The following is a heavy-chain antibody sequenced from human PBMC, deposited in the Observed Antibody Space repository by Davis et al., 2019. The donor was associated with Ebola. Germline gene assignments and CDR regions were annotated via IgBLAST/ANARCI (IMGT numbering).Heavy chain of an antibody. CDR3: AKVGDCSGGSCTGFFDY. CDR1: GFTFSSYA. D-gene: IGHD2-15*01. Sequence: PGGSLRLSCAASGFTFSSYAMSWVRQAPGKGLEWVSAISGSGGSTYYADSVKGRFTISRDNSKNTLYLQMNSLRAEDTAVYYCAKVGDCSGGSCTGFFDYWGQGTLVTVSS. V-gene: IGHV3-23*01. CDR2: ISGSGGST. J-gene: IGHJ4*02.